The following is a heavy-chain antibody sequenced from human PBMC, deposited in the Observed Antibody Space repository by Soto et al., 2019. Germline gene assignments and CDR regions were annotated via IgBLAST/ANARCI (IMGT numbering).Heavy chain of an antibody. Sequence: SETLSLTCTVSGGSISSYYWSWIRQPPGKGLEWIGYIYYSGSTNYNPSLKSRVTISVDTSKNQFSLKLSSVTAADTAVYYCARERSTGLDPWGQGTLVTVSS. CDR1: GGSISSYY. J-gene: IGHJ5*02. D-gene: IGHD2-15*01. CDR3: ARERSTGLDP. V-gene: IGHV4-59*01. CDR2: IYYSGST.